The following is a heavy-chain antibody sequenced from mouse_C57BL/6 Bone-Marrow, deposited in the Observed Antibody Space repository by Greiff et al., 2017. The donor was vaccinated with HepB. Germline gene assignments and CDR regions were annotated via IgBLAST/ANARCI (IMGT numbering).Heavy chain of an antibody. J-gene: IGHJ4*01. Sequence: VQLKESGPGILQPSQTLSLTCSFSGFSLSTFGMGVGWIRQPSGKGLEWLAHIWWDDDKYYNPALKSRLTISKDTSKNQVFLKIANVDTADTATYYCARKGYYGSSYDYAMDYWGQGTSVTVSS. CDR1: GFSLSTFGMG. CDR3: ARKGYYGSSYDYAMDY. CDR2: IWWDDDK. V-gene: IGHV8-8*01. D-gene: IGHD1-1*01.